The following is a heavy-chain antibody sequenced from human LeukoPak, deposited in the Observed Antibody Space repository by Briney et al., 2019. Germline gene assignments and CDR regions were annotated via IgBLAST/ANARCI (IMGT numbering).Heavy chain of an antibody. CDR3: AKAGWYSSSCYVDY. D-gene: IGHD6-6*01. Sequence: SGGSLRLSCAASRFTFSSYAMSWVRQAPGKGLEWVSAISGSGGSTYYADSVKGRFTISRDDSKNTLYLQMNSLRAEDTAVYYCAKAGWYSSSCYVDYWGQGTLVTVSS. J-gene: IGHJ4*02. CDR2: ISGSGGST. CDR1: RFTFSSYA. V-gene: IGHV3-23*01.